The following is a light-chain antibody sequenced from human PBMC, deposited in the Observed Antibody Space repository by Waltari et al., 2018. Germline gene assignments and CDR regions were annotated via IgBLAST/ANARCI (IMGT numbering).Light chain of an antibody. CDR3: QQYNNWPLT. J-gene: IGKJ4*01. V-gene: IGKV3-15*01. CDR1: QSVSSN. Sequence: EKVMTQSPATLSWSPGERATLSCRASQSVSSNLPWYQQKPGQAPRLLIYVASTRATGIPARFSGSGSGTEFTLTISSLQSEDFAVYYCQQYNNWPLTFGGGTKVEIK. CDR2: VAS.